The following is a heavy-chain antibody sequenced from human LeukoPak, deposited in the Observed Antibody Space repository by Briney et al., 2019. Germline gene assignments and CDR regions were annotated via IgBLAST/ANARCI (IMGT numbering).Heavy chain of an antibody. CDR3: AKDPGSATLNY. D-gene: IGHD6-25*01. V-gene: IGHV3-33*06. CDR1: GFTFSSYG. Sequence: GRSLRLSCGASGFTFSSYGMHWVRQAPGKGLEWVAVIWYDGSNKYYADSVKGRFTISRDNSKNTLYLQMNSLRAEDTAVYYCAKDPGSATLNYWGQGTLVTVSS. J-gene: IGHJ4*02. CDR2: IWYDGSNK.